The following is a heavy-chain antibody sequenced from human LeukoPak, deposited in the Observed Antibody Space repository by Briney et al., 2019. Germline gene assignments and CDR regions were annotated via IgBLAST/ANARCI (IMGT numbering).Heavy chain of an antibody. Sequence: GGSLRLSCAASGFTLNNYGMHWVRQAPGRGLEWVAAISYDGSDKYYADSVRGRFTISRDSSKNTLYLQTNSLRADDTAVYYCATGRPRDTVLVPVPTFDYWGQGTLVTVSS. V-gene: IGHV3-33*05. CDR3: ATGRPRDTVLVPVPTFDY. CDR1: GFTLNNYG. D-gene: IGHD5-18*01. CDR2: ISYDGSDK. J-gene: IGHJ4*02.